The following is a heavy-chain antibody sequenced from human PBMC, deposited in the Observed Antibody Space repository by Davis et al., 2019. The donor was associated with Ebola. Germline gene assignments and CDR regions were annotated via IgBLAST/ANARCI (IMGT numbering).Heavy chain of an antibody. J-gene: IGHJ4*02. CDR3: ARQGGIALTNFDY. D-gene: IGHD6-13*01. CDR1: GYSFNSYW. Sequence: GESLKISCKGSGYSFNSYWIGWVRQMPGKGLEWMGIIDPGDSDTRYSPSFQGQVTISADKSISTAYLQWSSLKASDTAMYYCARQGGIALTNFDYWGQGTLVTVSS. CDR2: IDPGDSDT. V-gene: IGHV5-51*01.